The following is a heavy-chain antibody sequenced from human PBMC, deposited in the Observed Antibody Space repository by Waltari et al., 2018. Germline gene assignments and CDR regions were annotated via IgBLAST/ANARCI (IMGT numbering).Heavy chain of an antibody. J-gene: IGHJ6*02. V-gene: IGHV3-43*01. D-gene: IGHD3-10*01. Sequence: EVQLVESGGVVVQPGGSLRLSCAASGFTFDDYTMHWVRQAPGKGLEWVSLISWDGGSTYYADSVKGRFTISRDNSKNSLYLQMNSLRTEDTALYYCAKDTRVAGLEDGMDVWGQGTTVTVSS. CDR3: AKDTRVAGLEDGMDV. CDR1: GFTFDDYT. CDR2: ISWDGGST.